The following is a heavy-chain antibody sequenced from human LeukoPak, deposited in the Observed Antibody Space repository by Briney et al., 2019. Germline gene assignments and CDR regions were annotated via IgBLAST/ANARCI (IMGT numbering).Heavy chain of an antibody. CDR2: IKQDGSVK. D-gene: IGHD6-13*01. J-gene: IGHJ6*02. CDR1: GFSLISNW. V-gene: IGHV3-7*01. CDR3: AREGEIAAAGPYGMDF. Sequence: GASLRLSCAAPGFSLISNWPSWVRQAPRKGPEWVANIKQDGSVKYYVGTVKSRFTPSPDKTKNSPYIQKKSLRAEDTAVYYCAREGEIAAAGPYGMDFWGQGTTVTVSS.